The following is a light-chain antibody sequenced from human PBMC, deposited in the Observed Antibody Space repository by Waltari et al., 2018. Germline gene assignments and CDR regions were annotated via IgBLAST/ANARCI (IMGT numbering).Light chain of an antibody. V-gene: IGLV2-11*01. CDR2: DVF. Sequence: QSALTQPRSLSGSPGQSVTISCTGTSSNVGTYNYVSWYQQPPGKTPNPMIADVFKRPPGVPERFSGSKSGYTASLTISGLQAEDEADYYCCSYAGTYRWVFGGGTKVTVL. CDR3: CSYAGTYRWV. CDR1: SSNVGTYNY. J-gene: IGLJ3*02.